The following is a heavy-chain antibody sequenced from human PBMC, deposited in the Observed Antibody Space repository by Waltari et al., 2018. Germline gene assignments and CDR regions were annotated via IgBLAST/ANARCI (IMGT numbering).Heavy chain of an antibody. CDR1: GGSFSGYY. CDR2: INHSGST. J-gene: IGHJ4*02. Sequence: QVQLQQWGAGLLKPSGTLSLTCAVYGGSFSGYYWSWIRQPPGKGLEWIGEINHSGSTNYNPSLKSRVTISVDTSKNQFSLKLSSVTAADTAVYYCARGYRRGYDTRYYFDYWGQGTLVTVSS. D-gene: IGHD3-9*01. CDR3: ARGYRRGYDTRYYFDY. V-gene: IGHV4-34*01.